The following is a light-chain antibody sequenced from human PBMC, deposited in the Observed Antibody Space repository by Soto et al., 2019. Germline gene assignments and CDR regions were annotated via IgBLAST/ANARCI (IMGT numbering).Light chain of an antibody. J-gene: IGKJ1*01. CDR3: QQYGSTPLWT. CDR1: QSVSSTY. V-gene: IGKV3-20*01. Sequence: EIVLTQSPGTLSLSPGERATLSCRASQSVSSTYLAWYQHKPGQAPRFLIYGASTRAAGIPDRFSGSGSGIDFTLTISRREPEDFAVYYCQQYGSTPLWTFGQGTTVQI. CDR2: GAS.